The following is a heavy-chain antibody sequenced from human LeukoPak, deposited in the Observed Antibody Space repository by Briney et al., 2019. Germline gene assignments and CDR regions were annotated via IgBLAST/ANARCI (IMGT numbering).Heavy chain of an antibody. CDR3: ARVPVLWFGEFNFQH. J-gene: IGHJ1*01. V-gene: IGHV1-18*04. CDR2: ISAYNGNT. CDR1: GYTFTSYG. Sequence: GASVKVSCKASGYTFTSYGISWVRQAPGQGLEWMGWISAYNGNTNYAQKLQGRVTMTTDTSTSTAYMELRSLRSDDTAVYYCARVPVLWFGEFNFQHWGQGTLVTVSS. D-gene: IGHD3-10*01.